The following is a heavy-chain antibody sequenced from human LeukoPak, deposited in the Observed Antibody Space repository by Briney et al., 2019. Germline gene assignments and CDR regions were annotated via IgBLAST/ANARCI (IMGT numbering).Heavy chain of an antibody. CDR3: ARGCSGGSCYESKFDP. Sequence: GGSLRLSCAASGFTFSSYWMSWVRQAPGKGLEWVANIKEDGSEKHYVDSAKGRFTISRDNAKNSLYLQMNSLRAEDTAVYYCARGCSGGSCYESKFDPWGQGTLVTVSS. V-gene: IGHV3-7*01. J-gene: IGHJ5*02. CDR1: GFTFSSYW. CDR2: IKEDGSEK. D-gene: IGHD2-15*01.